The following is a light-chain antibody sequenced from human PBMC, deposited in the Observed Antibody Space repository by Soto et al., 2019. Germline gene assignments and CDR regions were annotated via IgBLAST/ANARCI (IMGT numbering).Light chain of an antibody. Sequence: EIVLTQSPGTLSLSPGDSATLSCRYSQTISSTYLAWYKQKPGQAPRLLIYGKSSRATGIPDRFSGGGSGPDLNLTISRLEPEDVAVYYCQKYGSSPRTFGQGTKVDIK. CDR2: GKS. CDR1: QTISSTY. V-gene: IGKV3-20*01. J-gene: IGKJ1*01. CDR3: QKYGSSPRT.